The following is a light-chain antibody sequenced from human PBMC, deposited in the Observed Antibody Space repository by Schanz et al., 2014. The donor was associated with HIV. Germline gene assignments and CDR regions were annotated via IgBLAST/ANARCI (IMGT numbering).Light chain of an antibody. CDR1: SSDVGNYLL. CDR3: SSYGGSNNLV. CDR2: DVS. J-gene: IGLJ3*02. Sequence: QSALTQPASVSGSPGQSITISCTGTSSDVGNYLLVSWYQQHPGKAPKLMIYDVSDRPSGVSNRFSGSKSGNTASLTISGLQAEDEGDYFCSSYGGSNNLVFGGGTKLTVL. V-gene: IGLV2-23*02.